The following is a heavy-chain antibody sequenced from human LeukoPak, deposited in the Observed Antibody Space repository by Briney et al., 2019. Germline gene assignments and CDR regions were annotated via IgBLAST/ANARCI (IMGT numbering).Heavy chain of an antibody. D-gene: IGHD6-13*01. CDR3: AREVYSSSWFYGMDV. Sequence: SETLSLTCTVSGYPISSGYYWGWIRQPPGKGLEWIGSIYHSGSTYHNPSLKSRVTLSVDTSKNQFSLKLSSVTVADTAVFYCAREVYSSSWFYGMDVWGQGTTVIVSS. CDR1: GYPISSGYY. V-gene: IGHV4-38-2*02. CDR2: IYHSGST. J-gene: IGHJ6*02.